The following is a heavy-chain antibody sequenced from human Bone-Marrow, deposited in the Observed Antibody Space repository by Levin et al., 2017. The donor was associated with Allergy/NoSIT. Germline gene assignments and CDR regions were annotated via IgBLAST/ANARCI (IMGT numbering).Heavy chain of an antibody. D-gene: IGHD2-2*02. J-gene: IGHJ6*02. CDR2: MNPNSGNT. CDR1: GYTFTSYD. V-gene: IGHV1-8*01. CDR3: ARGYKDPLYCSSTSCYMSPLYYYYGMDV. Sequence: GESLKISCKASGYTFTSYDINWVRQATGQGLEWMGWMNPNSGNTGYAQKFQGRVTMTRNTSISTAYMELSSLRSEDTAVYYCARGYKDPLYCSSTSCYMSPLYYYYGMDVWGQGTTVTVSS.